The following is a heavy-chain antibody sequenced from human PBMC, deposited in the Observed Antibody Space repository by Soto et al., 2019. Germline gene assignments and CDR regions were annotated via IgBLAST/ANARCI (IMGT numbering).Heavy chain of an antibody. CDR3: AGDLMVRGAPFPPIDY. CDR1: GYTFTSYG. Sequence: QVQLVQSGAEVKKPGASVKVSCKASGYTFTSYGISWVRQAPGQGLEWMGWISAYNGNTNYAQKLQGRGTMTTDTSTSTAYMELRSLRSDDTAVYYCAGDLMVRGAPFPPIDYWGQGTLVTVSS. D-gene: IGHD3-10*01. V-gene: IGHV1-18*01. CDR2: ISAYNGNT. J-gene: IGHJ4*02.